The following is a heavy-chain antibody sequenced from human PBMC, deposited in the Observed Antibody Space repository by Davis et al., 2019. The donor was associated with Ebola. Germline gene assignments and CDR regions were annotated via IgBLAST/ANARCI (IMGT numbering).Heavy chain of an antibody. CDR1: GGSISSYY. CDR3: ARSGGHSSSWYGYYFDY. J-gene: IGHJ4*02. V-gene: IGHV4-59*12. D-gene: IGHD6-13*01. CDR2: IYHSGST. Sequence: SETLSLTCTVSGGSISSYYWSWIRQPPGKGLEWIGYIYHSGSTYYNPSLKSRVTISVDRSKNQFSLKLSSVTAADTAVYYCARSGGHSSSWYGYYFDYWGQGTLVTVSS.